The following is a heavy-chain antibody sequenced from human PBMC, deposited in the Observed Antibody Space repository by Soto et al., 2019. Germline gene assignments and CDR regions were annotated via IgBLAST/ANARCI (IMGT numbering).Heavy chain of an antibody. CDR2: IDWDDDK. V-gene: IGHV2-70*01. J-gene: IGHJ4*02. D-gene: IGHD3-22*01. CDR1: GFSLSTSGMC. CDR3: ARIYRDDSSGYYGYFDY. Sequence: ESGPTLVNPTHTLTLTCTFSGFSLSTSGMCVSWIRQPPGKALEWLALIDWDDDKYYSTSLKTRLTVSKDTSKNQVVLTMTNMDPVDTATYYCARIYRDDSSGYYGYFDYWGQGTLVTVSS.